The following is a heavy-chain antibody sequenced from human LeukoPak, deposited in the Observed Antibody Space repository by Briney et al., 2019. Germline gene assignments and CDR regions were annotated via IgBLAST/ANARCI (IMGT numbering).Heavy chain of an antibody. V-gene: IGHV4-59*01. J-gene: IGHJ6*03. Sequence: SETLSLTCSVSGGSIGSFYWNWIRQPPGKGLEWIGYIYNSGSTNYNPSLKSRDTISVDASKNEFSLKLRSVTAADTAVYYCARGSVLLAMDVWGKGTTVTISS. CDR2: IYNSGST. D-gene: IGHD3-16*01. CDR1: GGSIGSFY. CDR3: ARGSVLLAMDV.